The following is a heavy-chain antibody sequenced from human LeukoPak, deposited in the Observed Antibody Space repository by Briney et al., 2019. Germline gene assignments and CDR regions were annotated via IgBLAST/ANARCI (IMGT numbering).Heavy chain of an antibody. Sequence: GESLQISCKGSGYSFTNYWIGWVRPMPGKGLEWIGIIYPGDSDTRYIPSFQGQVTISADKSINTAYLQWSSLKASDTAMYYCARRVDSYWFFDYWGQGTLVTVSS. V-gene: IGHV5-51*01. CDR1: GYSFTNYW. CDR2: IYPGDSDT. J-gene: IGHJ4*02. CDR3: ARRVDSYWFFDY. D-gene: IGHD1-26*01.